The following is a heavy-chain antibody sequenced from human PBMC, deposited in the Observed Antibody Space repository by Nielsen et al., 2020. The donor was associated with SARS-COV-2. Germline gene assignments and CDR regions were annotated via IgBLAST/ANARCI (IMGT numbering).Heavy chain of an antibody. CDR2: ISGAGNTK. Sequence: GGSLRLSCAASGFTFSSFSMVWVRQAPGKGLEWVSYISGAGNTKYYADSVKGRFTIARDNAKNSLTLQMNSLRDDDAAVYYCAKDTNQWGEHDAFDIWGQGTMVTVSS. J-gene: IGHJ3*02. D-gene: IGHD1-26*01. V-gene: IGHV3-48*02. CDR1: GFTFSSFS. CDR3: AKDTNQWGEHDAFDI.